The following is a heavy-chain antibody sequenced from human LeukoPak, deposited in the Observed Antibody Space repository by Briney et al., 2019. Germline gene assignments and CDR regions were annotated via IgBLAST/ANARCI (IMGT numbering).Heavy chain of an antibody. Sequence: ASVKVSCKASGYTFTSYGMSWVRQAPGEGLEWMGWISAYNGNTNYAQKLQGRVTMTTDTSTSTAYLELRSLRSDDTAVYYCAREGDPTENWFDPWGQGTLVTVSS. D-gene: IGHD2-21*02. CDR1: GYTFTSYG. J-gene: IGHJ5*02. CDR2: ISAYNGNT. CDR3: AREGDPTENWFDP. V-gene: IGHV1-18*01.